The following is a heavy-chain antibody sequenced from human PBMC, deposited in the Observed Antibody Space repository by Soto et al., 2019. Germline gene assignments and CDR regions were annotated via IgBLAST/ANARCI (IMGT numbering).Heavy chain of an antibody. CDR1: GFTFSGDS. J-gene: IGHJ6*02. Sequence: PGGSLRLSCAASGFTFSGDSMNWVRQAPGKGLEWVSSISSSSSYIYYADSVKGRFTISRDNAKYSLYLQMDSLRAEDTAVYYWARGHFDWLFNYYYYGMDVWGQGTRVTVSS. CDR3: ARGHFDWLFNYYYYGMDV. V-gene: IGHV3-21*04. CDR2: ISSSSSYI. D-gene: IGHD3-9*01.